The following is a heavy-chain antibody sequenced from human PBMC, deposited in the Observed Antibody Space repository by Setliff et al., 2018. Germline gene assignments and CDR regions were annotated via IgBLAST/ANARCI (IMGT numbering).Heavy chain of an antibody. CDR3: AKSMTTVTTGGNEAFDI. J-gene: IGHJ3*02. Sequence: SVKVSCKASGGTFSSSAISWVRQAPGQGLEWVGRITPFFGTANSAQKFQGRVTITAGESATTAYMELSSLRAEDTAVYYCAKSMTTVTTGGNEAFDIWGQGTMVTVSS. CDR1: GGTFSSSA. V-gene: IGHV1-69*13. D-gene: IGHD4-17*01. CDR2: ITPFFGTA.